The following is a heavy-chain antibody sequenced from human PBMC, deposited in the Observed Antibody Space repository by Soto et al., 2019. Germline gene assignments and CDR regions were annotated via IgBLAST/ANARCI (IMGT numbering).Heavy chain of an antibody. J-gene: IGHJ4*02. CDR3: ARDLPPVDY. CDR2: IIPILGIA. CDR1: GGTFSSYT. Sequence: SVKVSCKASGGTFSSYTISWVRQAPGQGLEWMGRIIPILGIANYAQKVQGRVTMTTDTSTSTAYMEVRSLRSDDTAVYYCARDLPPVDYWGQGTLVTVSS. V-gene: IGHV1-69*04.